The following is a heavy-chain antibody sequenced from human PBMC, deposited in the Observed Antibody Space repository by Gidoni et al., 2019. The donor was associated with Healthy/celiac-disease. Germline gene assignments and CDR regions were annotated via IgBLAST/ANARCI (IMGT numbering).Heavy chain of an antibody. D-gene: IGHD3-3*01. V-gene: IGHV3-21*01. Sequence: EVPLVESGGGLVKPGGSLRLSCAASGFTFSSYSMNWVRQPPGKGLEWVSSISSSSSYIYYADSVKGRFTISRDNAKNSLYLQMNSLRAEDTAVYYCARDTIFGVVISPFDYWGQGTLVTVSS. CDR1: GFTFSSYS. J-gene: IGHJ4*02. CDR2: ISSSSSYI. CDR3: ARDTIFGVVISPFDY.